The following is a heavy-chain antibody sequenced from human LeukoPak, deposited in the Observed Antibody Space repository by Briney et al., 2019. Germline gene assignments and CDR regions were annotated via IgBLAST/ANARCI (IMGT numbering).Heavy chain of an antibody. CDR3: TRSPQEAAEFDY. CDR1: GDSLSSNSAA. V-gene: IGHV6-1*01. Sequence: SQTLSLTCALSGDSLSSNSAAWNWVRQSPSRGLEWLGSTYYRSKWYNDYAISVKSRITINPDTSKNQFSLRLSSVTPEDTAVYYCTRSPQEAAEFDYWGQGTLVTVSS. J-gene: IGHJ4*02. D-gene: IGHD6-25*01. CDR2: TYYRSKWYN.